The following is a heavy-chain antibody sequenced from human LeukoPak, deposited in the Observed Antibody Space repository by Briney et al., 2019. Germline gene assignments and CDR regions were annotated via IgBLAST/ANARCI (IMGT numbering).Heavy chain of an antibody. Sequence: TSETLSLTCTVSGGSISSYYWSWIRQPPGKGLEWIGHIYYSGSTNYNPSLKSRVTISVDTSKNQFSLKLSSVTAADTAVYYCARGSLHYYDSSGTLDYWGQGTLVTVSS. D-gene: IGHD3-22*01. V-gene: IGHV4-59*01. CDR1: GGSISSYY. CDR3: ARGSLHYYDSSGTLDY. J-gene: IGHJ4*02. CDR2: IYYSGST.